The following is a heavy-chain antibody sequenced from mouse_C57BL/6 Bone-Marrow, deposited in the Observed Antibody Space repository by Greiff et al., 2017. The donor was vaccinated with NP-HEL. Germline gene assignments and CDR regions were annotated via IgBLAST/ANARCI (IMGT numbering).Heavy chain of an antibody. CDR2: IYPGSGST. Sequence: QVQLQQPGAELVKPGASVKMSCKASGYTFTSYWITWVKQRPGQGLEWIGDIYPGSGSTNYNEKFKSKATLTVDTSSSTAYMQLSSLTSEDSAVYYCARFEYYDYDGYYAMDYWGQGTSVTVSS. CDR3: ARFEYYDYDGYYAMDY. V-gene: IGHV1-55*01. CDR1: GYTFTSYW. D-gene: IGHD2-4*01. J-gene: IGHJ4*01.